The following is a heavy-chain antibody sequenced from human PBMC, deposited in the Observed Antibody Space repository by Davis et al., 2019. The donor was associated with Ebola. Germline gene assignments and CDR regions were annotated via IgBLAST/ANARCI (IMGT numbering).Heavy chain of an antibody. CDR2: IVVGSGNT. V-gene: IGHV1-58*01. CDR1: GFTFTSSA. Sequence: AASVKVSCKASGFTFTSSAVQWVRQARGQRLEWIGWIVVGSGNTNYAQKFQERVTITRDMSTSTAYMELSSLRPEDTAVYYCAADDDYIWGSYRPYYFDYWGQGTLVTVSS. CDR3: AADDDYIWGSYRPYYFDY. J-gene: IGHJ4*02. D-gene: IGHD3-16*02.